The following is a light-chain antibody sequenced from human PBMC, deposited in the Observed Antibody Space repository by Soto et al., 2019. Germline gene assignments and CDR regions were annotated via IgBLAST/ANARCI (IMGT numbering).Light chain of an antibody. CDR3: QQANSFPLT. Sequence: DIQMTQSPSSVSASVGERVTITCRASQGINNWLAWYQQKPGKAPKLLIYTTSSLQSGVPSSFSGSGSGTAFTLTISSLQPEDCAKYDYQQANSFPLTFGGGTKVEIK. CDR1: QGINNW. V-gene: IGKV1D-12*01. J-gene: IGKJ4*01. CDR2: TTS.